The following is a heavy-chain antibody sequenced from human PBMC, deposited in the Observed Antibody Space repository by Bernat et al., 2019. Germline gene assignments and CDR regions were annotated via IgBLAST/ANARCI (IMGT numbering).Heavy chain of an antibody. CDR1: GFTFSSYS. CDR3: ARDLGGWYAQYFDY. J-gene: IGHJ4*02. V-gene: IGHV3-48*02. Sequence: EVQLVESGGGLVQPGGSLRLSCAASGFTFSSYSMNWVRQAPGKGLEWISYISGTSSTVYYADSVKGRFTISRDNGKNSLYLQMNSLRDEDTAVYYCARDLGGWYAQYFDYWGQGTLVTVSS. D-gene: IGHD6-19*01. CDR2: ISGTSSTV.